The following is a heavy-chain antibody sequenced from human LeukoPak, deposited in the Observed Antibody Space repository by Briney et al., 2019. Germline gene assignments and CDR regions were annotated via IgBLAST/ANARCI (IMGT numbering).Heavy chain of an antibody. Sequence: KPSETLSLTCTVSGGAISSYYWSWIRQPPGKGLEWIGYIYYSGGTKYNPSLMSRVTISVDRAQNQFSLSLKSVTAADTAVYYCARDGLYDSGGYYMDSWGQGTLVIVSS. V-gene: IGHV4-59*01. J-gene: IGHJ4*02. CDR2: IYYSGGT. CDR1: GGAISSYY. CDR3: ARDGLYDSGGYYMDS. D-gene: IGHD3-22*01.